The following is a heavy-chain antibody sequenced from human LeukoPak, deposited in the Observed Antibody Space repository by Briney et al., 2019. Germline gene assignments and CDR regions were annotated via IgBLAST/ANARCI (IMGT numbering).Heavy chain of an antibody. CDR3: AKDSTVLLWFGELLPPFDY. J-gene: IGHJ4*02. Sequence: GGSLRLACAASGFTFSSYGMHWVRQAPGKGLEWVAVISYDGSNKYYADSVKGRFTISRDNSKNTLYLQMNSLRAEDTAVYYCAKDSTVLLWFGELLPPFDYWGQGTLVTVSS. V-gene: IGHV3-30*18. D-gene: IGHD3-10*01. CDR2: ISYDGSNK. CDR1: GFTFSSYG.